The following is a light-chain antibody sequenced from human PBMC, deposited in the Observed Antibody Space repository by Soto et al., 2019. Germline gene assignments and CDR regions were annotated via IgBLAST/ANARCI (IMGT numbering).Light chain of an antibody. CDR2: GNS. Sequence: QSVLTQPPSVSGAPGQRVTISCTGSSSNIGAGYDVHWYQQLPGTAPKLLIYGNSNRPSGVPVRFSGSTSGSSASLVITGLRGEDEADYHCQSYDSSLMNVVFGGGTKLTVL. CDR1: SSNIGAGYD. CDR3: QSYDSSLMNVV. J-gene: IGLJ2*01. V-gene: IGLV1-40*01.